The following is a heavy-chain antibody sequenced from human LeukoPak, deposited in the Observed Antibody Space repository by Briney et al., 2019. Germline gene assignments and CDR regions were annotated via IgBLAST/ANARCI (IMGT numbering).Heavy chain of an antibody. CDR2: ISRGSDYK. CDR3: AGPTCLRGAYCSTNF. D-gene: IGHD2-2*01. CDR1: GFAFGDYH. V-gene: IGHV3-11*03. J-gene: IGHJ4*02. Sequence: GGSLRLSCAASGFAFGDYHMSWIRQAPGKGLEWVSYISRGSDYKDFADPVRGRFTVSRDNAKNSMYLQMSSLRAEDTAVYYCAGPTCLRGAYCSTNFWGQGTLVTVSS.